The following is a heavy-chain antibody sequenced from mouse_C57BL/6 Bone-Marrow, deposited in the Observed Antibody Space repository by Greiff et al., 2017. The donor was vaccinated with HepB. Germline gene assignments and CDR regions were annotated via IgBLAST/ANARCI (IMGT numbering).Heavy chain of an antibody. Sequence: QVQLQQPGAELVKPGASVKLSCKASGYTFTSYWMQWVKQRPGQGLEWIGEIDPSDSYTNYNQKFKGKATLTVDTSSSTAYMQLSSLTSEDSAVYYCARGYGNSAWFAYWGQGTLVTVSA. D-gene: IGHD2-10*02. CDR2: IDPSDSYT. CDR3: ARGYGNSAWFAY. CDR1: GYTFTSYW. V-gene: IGHV1-50*01. J-gene: IGHJ3*01.